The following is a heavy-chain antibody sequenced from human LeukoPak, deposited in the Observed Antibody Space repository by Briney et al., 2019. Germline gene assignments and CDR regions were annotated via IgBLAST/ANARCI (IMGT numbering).Heavy chain of an antibody. CDR3: AREMCGNPDN. J-gene: IGHJ4*02. Sequence: SETLSLTCAVSGYSISSGDHWGWIRQPPGKGLVWIGSISHSGSTYYNPSLKSRVTISVDTSKNQFSLKLSSVTAADTAVYYCAREMCGNPDNWGQGTLVTVSS. D-gene: IGHD4-23*01. V-gene: IGHV4-38-2*02. CDR2: ISHSGST. CDR1: GYSISSGDH.